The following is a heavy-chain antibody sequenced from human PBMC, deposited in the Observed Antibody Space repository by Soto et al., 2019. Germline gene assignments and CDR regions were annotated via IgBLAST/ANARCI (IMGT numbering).Heavy chain of an antibody. CDR1: VFTFINSA. CDR2: IVVGSGNT. Sequence: SVKVSCKASVFTFINSAVQWVRQARGQRLEWIGWIVVGSGNTNSAQKFQERVTITRDLSTSTAYMELSSLRSEDTAVYYCAASYYYDSSGYYAYYIDYWSQGALVTVSS. V-gene: IGHV1-58*01. J-gene: IGHJ4*02. CDR3: AASYYYDSSGYYAYYIDY. D-gene: IGHD3-22*01.